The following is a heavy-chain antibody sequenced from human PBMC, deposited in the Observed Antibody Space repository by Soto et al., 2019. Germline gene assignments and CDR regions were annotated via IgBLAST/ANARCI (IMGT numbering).Heavy chain of an antibody. V-gene: IGHV1-3*01. CDR1: GYTFSTYA. CDR2: LNGGTGQT. CDR3: ARGKGMEENYYYYGMDI. Sequence: QVQVVQSGAEVKKPGASVKVSCKASGYTFSTYAIHWVRQAPGQSLEWMCWLNGGTGQTRYSQRFQDRVTITRDTSASTAYMEVSSLRPEDTAVYYCARGKGMEENYYYYGMDIWGQGTTVTVSS. D-gene: IGHD1-1*01. J-gene: IGHJ6*02.